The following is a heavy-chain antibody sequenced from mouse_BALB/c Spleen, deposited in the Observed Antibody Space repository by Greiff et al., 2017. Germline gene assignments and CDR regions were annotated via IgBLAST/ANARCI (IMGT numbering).Heavy chain of an antibody. CDR2: ISSGSSTI. CDR3: ARYRYYYGSSYYAMDY. Sequence: EVKLVESGGGLVQPGGSRKLSCAASGFTFSSFGMHWVRQAPEKGLEWVAYISSGSSTIYYADTVKGRFTISRDNPKNTLFLQMTSLRSEDTAMYYCARYRYYYGSSYYAMDYWGQGTSVTVSS. J-gene: IGHJ4*01. CDR1: GFTFSSFG. V-gene: IGHV5-17*02. D-gene: IGHD1-1*01.